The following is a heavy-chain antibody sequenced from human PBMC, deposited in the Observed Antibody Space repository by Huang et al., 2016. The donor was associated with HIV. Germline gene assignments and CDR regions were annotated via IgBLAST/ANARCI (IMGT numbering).Heavy chain of an antibody. V-gene: IGHV2-5*02. CDR3: VHRLRYGKWYVDY. D-gene: IGHD6-13*01. CDR1: GFSLTSSGVA. J-gene: IGHJ4*02. CDR2: IYWDNEA. Sequence: QITLKESGPTLVKPTQTLTLTCTFSGFSLTSSGVAVGWIRQPPGQALEWLALIYWDNEARFSPSLKTRLTITKDTPKNEVVLTMTNMDPVDTATYYCVHRLRYGKWYVDYWGQGVLVTVSS.